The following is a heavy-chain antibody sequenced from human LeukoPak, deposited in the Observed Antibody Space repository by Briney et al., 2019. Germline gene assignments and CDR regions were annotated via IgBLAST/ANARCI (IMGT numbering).Heavy chain of an antibody. D-gene: IGHD3-3*01. J-gene: IGHJ4*02. CDR1: GFTFDDYA. CDR2: ITWHSGSR. V-gene: IGHV3-9*01. CDR3: VAVPETDFWIGFYLDY. Sequence: GRSLRLSCAASGFTFDDYAMHWVRQAPGKGLEWVSGITWHSGSRGYADSVQGRFTISRDNAKNSLYLEMDSLRADDTALYYCVAVPETDFWIGFYLDYWGQGTLVTVSS.